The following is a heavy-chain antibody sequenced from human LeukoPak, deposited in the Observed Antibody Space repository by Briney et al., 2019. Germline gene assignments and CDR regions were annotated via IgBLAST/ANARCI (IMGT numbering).Heavy chain of an antibody. CDR3: ARDSFLSTTVRAFDI. D-gene: IGHD4-17*01. J-gene: IGHJ3*02. CDR2: IIPIFGTA. Sequence: SVKVSCKASGYTFTSYGISWVRQAPGQGLEWMGGIIPIFGTANYAQKLQGRVTITADKSTSTAYMELSSLRSEDTAVYYCARDSFLSTTVRAFDIWGQGTMVTVSS. CDR1: GYTFTSYG. V-gene: IGHV1-69*06.